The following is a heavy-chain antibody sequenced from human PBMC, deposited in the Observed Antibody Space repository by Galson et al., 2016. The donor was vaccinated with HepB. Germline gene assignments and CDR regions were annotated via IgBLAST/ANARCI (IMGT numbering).Heavy chain of an antibody. J-gene: IGHJ6*02. D-gene: IGHD2-2*01. CDR2: ISSSGNTI. V-gene: IGHV3-48*03. CDR1: GFAFINYE. Sequence: SLRLSCASSGFAFINYEMTWVRQAPGQGLEWISYISSSGNTIYDADSVQGRFIIPRDNAENSLFLQMNNLRAEDTAVYFCARVELGGYQLWGQGTTVTVSS. CDR3: ARVELGGYQL.